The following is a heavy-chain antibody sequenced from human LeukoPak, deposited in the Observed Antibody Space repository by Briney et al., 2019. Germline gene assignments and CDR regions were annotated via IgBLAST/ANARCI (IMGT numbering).Heavy chain of an antibody. J-gene: IGHJ4*02. V-gene: IGHV3-23*01. CDR3: AKGSYYDFWSGYSY. CDR2: ISGSGGST. D-gene: IGHD3-3*01. CDR1: GFTFSSYA. Sequence: PGRSLRLSCAASGFTFSSYAMSWVRQAPGKGLEWVSAISGSGGSTYYADSVKGRFTISRDNLKNTLYLQMNSLRGEDTAVHYCAKGSYYDFWSGYSYWGQGTLVTVSS.